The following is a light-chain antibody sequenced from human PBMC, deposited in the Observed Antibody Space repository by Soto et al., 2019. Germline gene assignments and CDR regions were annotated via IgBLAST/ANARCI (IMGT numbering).Light chain of an antibody. CDR2: DTS. V-gene: IGKV3-15*01. CDR3: QHNNNWPRT. CDR1: QGISAC. Sequence: EVVMTQSPSTLSVSPGDGVTLSCRASQGISACLAWYQHKPGQTPRLLICDTSTMPTGVPARFSGSRSGPEFTLTINSLQSEDFAIYYCQHNNNWPRTFGGGTKVDIK. J-gene: IGKJ4*02.